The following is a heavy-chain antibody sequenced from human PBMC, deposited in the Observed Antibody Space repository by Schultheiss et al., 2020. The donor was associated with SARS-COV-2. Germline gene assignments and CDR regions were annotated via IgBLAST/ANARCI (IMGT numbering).Heavy chain of an antibody. J-gene: IGHJ5*02. CDR3: ARILRFLEWSPEDTWFDP. Sequence: SETLSLTCTVSGGSISSYYWSWIRQPPGKGLEWIGYIYYSGSTNYNPSLKSRVTISVDTSKNQFSLKLSSVTAADTAVYYCARILRFLEWSPEDTWFDPWGQGTLVTVSS. V-gene: IGHV4-59*12. CDR2: IYYSGST. D-gene: IGHD3-3*01. CDR1: GGSISSYY.